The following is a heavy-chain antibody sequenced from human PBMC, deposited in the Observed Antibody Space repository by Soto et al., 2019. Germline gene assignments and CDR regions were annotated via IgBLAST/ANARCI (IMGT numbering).Heavy chain of an antibody. CDR1: GGSFSGYY. CDR2: INHSGST. CDR3: ARGAPRYGSGSYYKGSVATTRYYFDY. V-gene: IGHV4-34*01. Sequence: PSETLSLTCAVYGGSFSGYYWSWIRQPPGKGLEWIGEINHSGSTNYNPSLKSRVTISVDTSKNQFSLKMSSVTAADTAVYYCARGAPRYGSGSYYKGSVATTRYYFDYWGQGTLVTVSS. J-gene: IGHJ4*02. D-gene: IGHD3-10*01.